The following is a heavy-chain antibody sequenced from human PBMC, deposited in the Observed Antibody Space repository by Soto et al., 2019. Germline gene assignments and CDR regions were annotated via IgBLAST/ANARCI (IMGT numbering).Heavy chain of an antibody. V-gene: IGHV3-23*01. CDR1: GFTFSSYA. CDR3: AKQETSLTRYDAFDI. CDR2: ISGSGGST. D-gene: IGHD3-9*01. Sequence: EVQLLESGGGLVKPGGSLRLSCEASGFTFSSYAMSWVRQAPGKGLGWVSAISGSGGSTYFADSVKGRFTIASDNSKNTLYLQMNSLKAEDTSIYCCAKQETSLTRYDAFDIWGQGTMVTVSS. J-gene: IGHJ3*02.